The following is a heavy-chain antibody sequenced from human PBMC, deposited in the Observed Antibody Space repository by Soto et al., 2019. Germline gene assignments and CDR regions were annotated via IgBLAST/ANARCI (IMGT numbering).Heavy chain of an antibody. D-gene: IGHD2-15*01. J-gene: IGHJ4*01. Sequence: GLEWMGGIIPIFVTANYAQKFQGRVTITADESTSTAYMELSSLRSEDTAVYYCLFVPERPIARVRHCFGYWGQATLRSVPS. V-gene: IGHV1-69*01. CDR2: IIPIFVTA. CDR3: LFVPERPIARVRHCFGY.